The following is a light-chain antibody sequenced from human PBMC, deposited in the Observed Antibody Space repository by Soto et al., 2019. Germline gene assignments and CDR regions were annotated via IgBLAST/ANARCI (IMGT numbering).Light chain of an antibody. CDR2: AAS. V-gene: IGKV3-20*01. CDR3: HQYADSPQT. CDR1: QSVSGSF. Sequence: EVVLTQSPGTLSLSPGERATLSCRASQSVSGSFLAWYQQKPGQAPRLLIHAASTGATGIPARFRGSGSGTDFTLTISSLEPEDSAVYFCHQYADSPQTFGQGTKVDIK. J-gene: IGKJ2*01.